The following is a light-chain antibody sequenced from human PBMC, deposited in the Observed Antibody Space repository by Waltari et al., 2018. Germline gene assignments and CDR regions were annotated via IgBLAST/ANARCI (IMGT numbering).Light chain of an antibody. Sequence: LTCALSSGSLSTTSYATWYQQTPGQAPRTLVYKANARSSGVPDRFSGSILGNTAALTITGAQADDESDYYCALYMGSGIWVFGGGTRLTVL. CDR3: ALYMGSGIWV. J-gene: IGLJ3*02. CDR1: SGSLSTTSY. CDR2: KAN. V-gene: IGLV8-61*01.